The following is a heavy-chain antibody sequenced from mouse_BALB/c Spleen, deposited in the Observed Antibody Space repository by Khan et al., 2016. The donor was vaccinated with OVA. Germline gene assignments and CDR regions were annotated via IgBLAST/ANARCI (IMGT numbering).Heavy chain of an antibody. CDR2: IDPFSGGT. J-gene: IGHJ3*01. V-gene: IGHV1S135*01. CDR3: ARHGFVAWFTY. D-gene: IGHD2-2*01. CDR1: GYSFTSYY. Sequence: EVPLQESGPELMKPGASVKISCKASGYSFTSYYIHWMMQSHGKSLEWIGYIDPFSGGTTYNQKFKGQATLTVDKSSSTAYILLSNLTSEDSAVYYCARHGFVAWFTYWGQGTLVTVSA.